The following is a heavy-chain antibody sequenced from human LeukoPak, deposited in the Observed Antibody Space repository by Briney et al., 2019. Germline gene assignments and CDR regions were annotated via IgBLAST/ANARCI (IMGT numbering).Heavy chain of an antibody. J-gene: IGHJ6*03. CDR3: ASYCSSTSCYSRGGIDYYMDV. CDR2: IIPILGIA. D-gene: IGHD2-2*01. CDR1: GGTFSSYT. V-gene: IGHV1-69*02. Sequence: SVKVSCKASGGTFSSYTISWVRQAPGQGLEWMGRIIPILGIANYAQKFQGRVTTTADKSTSTAYMELSSLRSEDTAVYYCASYCSSTSCYSRGGIDYYMDVWGKGTTVTVS.